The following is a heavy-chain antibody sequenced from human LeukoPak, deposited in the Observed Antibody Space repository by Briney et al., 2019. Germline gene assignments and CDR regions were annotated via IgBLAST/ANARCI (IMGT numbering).Heavy chain of an antibody. CDR3: TTVDSSAIEYYFDY. CDR1: GFTFSNAW. D-gene: IGHD3-22*01. J-gene: IGHJ4*02. CDR2: IKSKTDGGTT. Sequence: GGSLRLSCAASGFTFSNAWMSWVRQAPGKGLEWVGRIKSKTDGGTTDYAAPVKGRFAISRDDSKNTLYLQMNSLKTEDTAVYYCTTVDSSAIEYYFDYWGQGTLVTVSS. V-gene: IGHV3-15*01.